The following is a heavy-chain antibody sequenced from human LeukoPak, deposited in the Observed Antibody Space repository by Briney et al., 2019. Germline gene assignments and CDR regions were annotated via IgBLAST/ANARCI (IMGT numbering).Heavy chain of an antibody. CDR2: IYYSGST. J-gene: IGHJ4*02. CDR3: AREKQLWVDY. V-gene: IGHV4-59*01. CDR1: GGSISSYY. Sequence: SETLSFTCTVSGGSISSYYWSWIRQPPGKGLEWIGYIYYSGSTNYNPSLKSRVTISVDTSKNQFSLKLSSVTAADTAVYYCAREKQLWVDYWGQGTLVTVSS. D-gene: IGHD5-18*01.